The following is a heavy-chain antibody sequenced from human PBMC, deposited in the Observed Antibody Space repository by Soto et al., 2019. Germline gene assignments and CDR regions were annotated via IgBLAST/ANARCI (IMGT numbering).Heavy chain of an antibody. V-gene: IGHV3-23*01. J-gene: IGHJ4*02. CDR1: GFIFNNYA. CDR2: ISASGVST. CDR3: AKVPLRPYYSDY. Sequence: EVQLLDSGGGLAQPGGSLRVSCAASGFIFNNYAMNWVRQAPGEGLQWVAGISASGVSTYYADSVKGRFIISRDNSKNTLFLQMNSLRAEATAIYYSAKVPLRPYYSDYWGLGTLVTVSS. D-gene: IGHD4-17*01.